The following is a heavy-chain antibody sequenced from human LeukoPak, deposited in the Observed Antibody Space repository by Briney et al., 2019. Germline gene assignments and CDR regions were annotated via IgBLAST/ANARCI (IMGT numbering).Heavy chain of an antibody. J-gene: IGHJ4*02. Sequence: SETLSLTCAVYGGSFSGYYWSWIRQPPGKGLEWIGEINHSGSTNYNPSLKSRVTISVDTSKNQFSLKLSSVTAADTAVYYCARHFVGERILNYFDYWGQGTLVTVSS. CDR1: GGSFSGYY. CDR2: INHSGST. D-gene: IGHD3-9*01. V-gene: IGHV4-34*01. CDR3: ARHFVGERILNYFDY.